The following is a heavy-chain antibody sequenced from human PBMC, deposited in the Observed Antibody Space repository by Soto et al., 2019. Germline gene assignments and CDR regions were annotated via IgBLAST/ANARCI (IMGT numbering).Heavy chain of an antibody. V-gene: IGHV3-30*18. CDR1: GFTFSSYG. CDR2: ISYDGSNK. D-gene: IGHD2-2*01. J-gene: IGHJ5*02. CDR3: AKDFTRGYCSSTSCFQPPWFDP. Sequence: GGSLRLSCAASGFTFSSYGMHWVRQAPGKGLEWVAVISYDGSNKYYADSVKGRFTISRDNSKNTLYLQMNSLRAEDTAVYYCAKDFTRGYCSSTSCFQPPWFDPWGQGTLVTVSS.